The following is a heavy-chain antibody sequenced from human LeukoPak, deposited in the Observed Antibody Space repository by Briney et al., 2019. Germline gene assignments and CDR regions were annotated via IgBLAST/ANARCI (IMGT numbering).Heavy chain of an antibody. J-gene: IGHJ4*02. CDR1: GFTVSSNY. D-gene: IGHD6-6*01. V-gene: IGHV3-23*01. CDR3: AKAPYSSSSLGYFDY. CDR2: ISGSGGST. Sequence: GGSLRLSCAASGFTVSSNYMSWVRQAPGKGLEWVSAISGSGGSTYYADSVKGRFTISRDNSKNTLYLQMNSLRAEDTAVYYCAKAPYSSSSLGYFDYWGQGTLVTVSS.